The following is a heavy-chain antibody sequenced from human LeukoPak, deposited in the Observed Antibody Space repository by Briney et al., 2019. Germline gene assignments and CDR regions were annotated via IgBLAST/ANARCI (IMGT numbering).Heavy chain of an antibody. CDR1: GFTFDDYT. V-gene: IGHV3-43*01. Sequence: GGSLRLSCAASGFTFDDYTMHWVRQAPGKGLEWVSLITWDDDSTYYADSVKGRFTISRDNSKNSLYLQMNSLRSEDTAFYYCGKSPYYFDRNIDYWGQGTLVTVSS. J-gene: IGHJ4*02. CDR3: GKSPYYFDRNIDY. CDR2: ITWDDDST. D-gene: IGHD3-22*01.